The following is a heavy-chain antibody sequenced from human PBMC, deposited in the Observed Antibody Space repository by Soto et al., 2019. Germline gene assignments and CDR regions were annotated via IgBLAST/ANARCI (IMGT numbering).Heavy chain of an antibody. CDR1: GFTFDDYA. CDR3: XXXXDILTGVFDY. CDR2: ISWNSGSI. V-gene: IGHV3-9*01. D-gene: IGHD3-9*01. J-gene: IGHJ4*02. Sequence: EVQLVESGGGLVQPGRSLRLSCAASGFTFDDYAMHWVRQAPGKGLEWVSGISWNSGSIGYADSVKGRFTISRDNAKNSXXXXXXXXXXXDTXXYXXXXXXDILTGVFDYWGQGTLVTVSS.